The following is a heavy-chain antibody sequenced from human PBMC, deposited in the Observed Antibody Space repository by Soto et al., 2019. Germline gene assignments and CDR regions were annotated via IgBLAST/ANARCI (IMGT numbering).Heavy chain of an antibody. J-gene: IGHJ6*02. CDR1: GYTFTSYD. V-gene: IGHV1-8*01. CDR3: ALYAGYSSSWYWVDDSALYGMDV. Sequence: QVQLVQSGAEVKKPGASVKVSCKASGYTFTSYDINWVRQATGQGLEWMGWMNPNSGNTGYAQKFQGRVTMTRNTSIRTAYMELSSLRSEDTAVYYCALYAGYSSSWYWVDDSALYGMDVWGQGTTVTVSS. D-gene: IGHD6-13*01. CDR2: MNPNSGNT.